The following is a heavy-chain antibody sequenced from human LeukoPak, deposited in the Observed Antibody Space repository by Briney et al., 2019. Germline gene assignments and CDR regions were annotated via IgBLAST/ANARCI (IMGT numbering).Heavy chain of an antibody. CDR1: GFTVSSNY. V-gene: IGHV3-53*01. D-gene: IGHD6-13*01. CDR2: IYSGGST. J-gene: IGHJ3*02. CDR3: ARGLSSSWYGGAFDI. Sequence: PGGSLRLSCAASGFTVSSNYMSWVRQAPGKGLEWVSVIYSGGSTYYADSVKGRFTISRDNSKNTLYLQMNSLRAEDTAVYYCARGLSSSWYGGAFDIWGQGTMVTVSS.